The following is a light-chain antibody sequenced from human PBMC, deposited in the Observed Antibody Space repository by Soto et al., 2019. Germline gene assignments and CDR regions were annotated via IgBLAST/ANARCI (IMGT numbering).Light chain of an antibody. CDR2: DVS. V-gene: IGLV2-14*01. CDR3: SSYTSSSTLV. Sequence: QSVLTQPASVSGSPGQSITISCTGTSSYFGGYNYVSWYHQHPGKAPKLMIYDVSNLPSGVSNRFSGSKSGNTASLTISGLQAEDEADYYCSSYTSSSTLVFGTGTKVTVL. CDR1: SSYFGGYNY. J-gene: IGLJ1*01.